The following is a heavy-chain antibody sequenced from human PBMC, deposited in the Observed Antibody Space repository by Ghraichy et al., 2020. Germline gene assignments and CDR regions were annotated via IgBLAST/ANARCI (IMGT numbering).Heavy chain of an antibody. D-gene: IGHD3-9*01. CDR1: GFTFSGSA. Sequence: GGSLRLSCAASGFTFSGSAMHWVRQASGKGLEWVGRIRSKANSYATAYAASVKGRFTISRDDSKNTAYLQMNSLKTEDTAVYYCSTRKIDYDILTGYYYPWHDAFDIWGQGTMVTVSS. J-gene: IGHJ3*02. V-gene: IGHV3-73*01. CDR3: STRKIDYDILTGYYYPWHDAFDI. CDR2: IRSKANSYAT.